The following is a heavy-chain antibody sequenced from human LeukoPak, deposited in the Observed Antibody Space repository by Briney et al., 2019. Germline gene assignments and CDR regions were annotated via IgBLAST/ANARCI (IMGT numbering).Heavy chain of an antibody. Sequence: PGGSLRLSCAASGFTFSSYEMNWVRQAPGKGLEWVSYISSSGSTMYYADSVKGRFTISRDNAKNSLYLQMNSLRAEDTAVYYCAELGITMIGGVWGKGTTVTIPS. J-gene: IGHJ6*04. D-gene: IGHD3-10*02. CDR3: AELGITMIGGV. V-gene: IGHV3-48*03. CDR2: ISSSGSTM. CDR1: GFTFSSYE.